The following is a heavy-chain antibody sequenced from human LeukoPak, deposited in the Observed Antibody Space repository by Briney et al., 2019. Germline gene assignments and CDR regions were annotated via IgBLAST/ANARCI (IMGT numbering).Heavy chain of an antibody. CDR3: AATDRCSGGSCYSLGFWFDP. Sequence: SETLSLTCTVSGGSISSSSYYWGWIRQPPGKGLERIGSIYYSGSTYYNPSLKSRVTISVDTSKNQFSLKLNSVTAADTAVYYCAATDRCSGGSCYSLGFWFDPWGQGTLVTVSS. CDR2: IYYSGST. J-gene: IGHJ5*02. V-gene: IGHV4-39*01. D-gene: IGHD2-15*01. CDR1: GGSISSSSYY.